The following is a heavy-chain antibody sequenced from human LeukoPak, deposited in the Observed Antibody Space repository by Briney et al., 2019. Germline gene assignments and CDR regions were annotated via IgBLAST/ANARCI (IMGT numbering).Heavy chain of an antibody. D-gene: IGHD3-10*01. Sequence: GGSLRLSCAASGFTFSSHAMHWVRQAPGKGLEWVAVISYDGSNKYYADSVKGRFTISRDNSKNTLYLQMNSLRAEDTAVYYCARDHRGSGSPMDVWGQGTTVTVSS. CDR2: ISYDGSNK. J-gene: IGHJ6*02. CDR3: ARDHRGSGSPMDV. V-gene: IGHV3-30-3*01. CDR1: GFTFSSHA.